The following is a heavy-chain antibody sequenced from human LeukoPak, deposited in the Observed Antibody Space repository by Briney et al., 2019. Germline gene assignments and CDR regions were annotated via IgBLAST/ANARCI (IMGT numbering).Heavy chain of an antibody. D-gene: IGHD6-6*01. V-gene: IGHV4-61*02. CDR2: IYTSGST. CDR1: GGSISSGSYY. J-gene: IGHJ4*02. Sequence: SETLSLTCTVSGGSISSGSYYWSWIRQPAGKGLEWIGRIYTSGSTNYNPSLKSRVTISVDTSKNQFSLKLSSVTAADTAVYYCARGMYTSSSGRFYFDYWGQGTLVTVSS. CDR3: ARGMYTSSSGRFYFDY.